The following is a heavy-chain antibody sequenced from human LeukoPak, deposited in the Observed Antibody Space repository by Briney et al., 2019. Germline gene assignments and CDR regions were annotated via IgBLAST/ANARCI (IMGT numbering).Heavy chain of an antibody. CDR3: TNLAVP. J-gene: IGHJ5*02. V-gene: IGHV3-15*01. D-gene: IGHD6-19*01. CDR1: GFTFSDAW. CDR2: IKSKTDGETT. Sequence: GGSLRLSCTASGFTFSDAWMSWVRQAPGKGLEWVGRIKSKTDGETTDYAAPVKGRFTISRDDSKNTLYVQMNSLKTEDTAVYYCTNLAVPWGQGTLVTVSS.